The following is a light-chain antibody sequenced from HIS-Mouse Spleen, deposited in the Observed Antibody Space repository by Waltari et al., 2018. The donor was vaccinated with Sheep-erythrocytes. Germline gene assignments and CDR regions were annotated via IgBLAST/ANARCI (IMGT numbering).Light chain of an antibody. CDR1: SSDVGGYNY. CDR2: GVS. CDR3: CSYAGSSTYVV. V-gene: IGLV2-11*01. J-gene: IGLJ2*01. Sequence: QSALTQPRSVSGSPGQSVTISCTGTSSDVGGYNYVSWYQQHPGKAPKLMIYGVSKRPAGVPARFSGSKSGNTASLTISGLQAEDEADYYCCSYAGSSTYVVFGGGTKLTVL.